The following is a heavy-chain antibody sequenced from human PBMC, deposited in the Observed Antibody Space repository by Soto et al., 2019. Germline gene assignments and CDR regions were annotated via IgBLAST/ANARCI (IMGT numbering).Heavy chain of an antibody. CDR3: ARPIYGGNSVGAFDI. D-gene: IGHD4-17*01. V-gene: IGHV1-18*01. CDR1: GYTFTSYG. Sequence: ASVKVSCKASGYTFTSYGISWVRQAPGQGLEWMGWISAYNGNTNYAQKLQGRVTMTTDTSTSTAYMELRSLRSDDTAVYYCARPIYGGNSVGAFDIWGQGTMVTVSS. CDR2: ISAYNGNT. J-gene: IGHJ3*02.